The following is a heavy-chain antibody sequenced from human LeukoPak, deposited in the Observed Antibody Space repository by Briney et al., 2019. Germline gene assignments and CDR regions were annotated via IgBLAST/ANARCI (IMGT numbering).Heavy chain of an antibody. V-gene: IGHV4-39*07. Sequence: SETLSLTCTVSGDSISSSSYYWGWIRQPPGKGLEWIGSIYHSGSTNYNPSLKSRVTMSADMSRNQFSLKLSSVTAADTAVYYCARDTIVVVVAATGRWFDPWGQGTLVTVSS. CDR2: IYHSGST. CDR1: GDSISSSSYY. D-gene: IGHD2-15*01. J-gene: IGHJ5*02. CDR3: ARDTIVVVVAATGRWFDP.